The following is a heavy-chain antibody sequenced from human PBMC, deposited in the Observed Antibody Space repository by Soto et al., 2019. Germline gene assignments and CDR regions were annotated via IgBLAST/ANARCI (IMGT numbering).Heavy chain of an antibody. J-gene: IGHJ6*02. CDR1: GYTFTSYG. V-gene: IGHV1-18*04. D-gene: IGHD3-3*01. CDR3: ARDYYDFWSGHHTLNYYGMDV. CDR2: ISAYNGNT. Sequence: GASVKVSCKASGYTFTSYGISWVRQAPGQGLEWMGWISAYNGNTNYAQKLQGRVTMTTDTSTSTAYMELRSLRSDDTAVYYCARDYYDFWSGHHTLNYYGMDVWGQGTTVTVSS.